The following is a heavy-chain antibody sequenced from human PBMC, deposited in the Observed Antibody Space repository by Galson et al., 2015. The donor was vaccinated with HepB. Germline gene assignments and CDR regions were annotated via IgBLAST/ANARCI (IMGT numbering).Heavy chain of an antibody. J-gene: IGHJ1*01. Sequence: SVKVSCKASGYTFTGYYMHWVRQAPGQGLEWMGWINPNSGGTNYAQKFQGRVTMTRDTSISTAYMELSRPRSDDTAVYYCARGVLAAAGYEYFQHWGQGTLVTVSS. CDR1: GYTFTGYY. CDR3: ARGVLAAAGYEYFQH. V-gene: IGHV1-2*02. CDR2: INPNSGGT. D-gene: IGHD6-13*01.